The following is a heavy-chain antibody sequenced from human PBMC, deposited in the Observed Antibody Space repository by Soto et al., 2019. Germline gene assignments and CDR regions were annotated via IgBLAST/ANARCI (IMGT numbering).Heavy chain of an antibody. CDR1: GFTFSSYA. D-gene: IGHD6-13*01. Sequence: QVQLVESGGGVVQPGRSLRLSCAASGFTFSSYAMHWVRQAPGKGLEWVAVISYDASNKHYADFVKGRFTISRDNSKNTLYLQMNSLRAEDTAVYYCARGNSSSSAAFDYWGQGTLVTVSS. V-gene: IGHV3-30-3*01. CDR3: ARGNSSSSAAFDY. CDR2: ISYDASNK. J-gene: IGHJ4*02.